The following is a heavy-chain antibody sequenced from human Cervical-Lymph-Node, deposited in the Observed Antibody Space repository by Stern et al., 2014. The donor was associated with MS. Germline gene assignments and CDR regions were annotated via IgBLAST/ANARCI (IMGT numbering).Heavy chain of an antibody. J-gene: IGHJ4*02. V-gene: IGHV1-69*01. CDR3: ARDLSGIGYYDY. Sequence: VQLLQSGAEVKKPGSPVRVSCKASGGTFTTYAISWARQAPGQGLEWMGGIIHMSGTEKYAQKFQGRVTITADASTTTAYMELSSLKFDDTAVYYCARDLSGIGYYDYWGQGTLVAVSS. CDR1: GGTFTTYA. D-gene: IGHD3-22*01. CDR2: IIHMSGTE.